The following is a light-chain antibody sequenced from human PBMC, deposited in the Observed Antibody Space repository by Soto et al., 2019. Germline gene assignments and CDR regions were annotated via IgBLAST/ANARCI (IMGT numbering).Light chain of an antibody. CDR1: SSDVGGYNY. J-gene: IGLJ1*01. CDR3: CSYAGSYTYA. CDR2: DVS. V-gene: IGLV2-11*02. Sequence: QPVLTQPRPVSGSPGQSVTIYCNGTSSDVGGYNYVSWYQQHPGKAPKLMIYDVSKRPSGVPDRFSGSKSGNTASLTISGLQAEDEADYYCCSYAGSYTYAFGTGTKSPS.